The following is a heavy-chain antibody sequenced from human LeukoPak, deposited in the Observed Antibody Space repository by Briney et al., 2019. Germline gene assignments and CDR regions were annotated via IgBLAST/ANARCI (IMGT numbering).Heavy chain of an antibody. D-gene: IGHD3-22*01. J-gene: IGHJ4*02. V-gene: IGHV3-23*01. CDR2: ISGSGGST. CDR3: AKDRDYYDSSGYMFDY. CDR1: GFTFSSYA. Sequence: GGSLRLSCAASGFTFSSYAMSWVRQAPGKGLEWVSAISGSGGSTYYADSVKGRFTISRDNSKNTLYLQMNSLRAEDTAVYYCAKDRDYYDSSGYMFDYWGQGTLVTVSS.